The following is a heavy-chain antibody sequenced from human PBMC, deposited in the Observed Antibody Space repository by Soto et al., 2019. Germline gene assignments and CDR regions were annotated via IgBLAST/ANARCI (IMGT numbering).Heavy chain of an antibody. CDR2: INSGGTVA. Sequence: EVQLLESGGGLVQPGGSLRLSCAASGFTYESYAMSWVRQAPGKGLEWVSGINSGGTVAHYADSVKGRFAISGDNSKNTLSLEMNSLRADDTGLYYCAISTGGFGGLFVVPSDYWGQGTLVTVSS. V-gene: IGHV3-23*01. CDR1: GFTYESYA. D-gene: IGHD3-16*02. CDR3: AISTGGFGGLFVVPSDY. J-gene: IGHJ4*02.